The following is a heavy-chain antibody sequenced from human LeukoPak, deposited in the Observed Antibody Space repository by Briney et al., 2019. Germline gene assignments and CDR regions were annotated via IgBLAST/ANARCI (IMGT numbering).Heavy chain of an antibody. CDR2: INPSGGST. V-gene: IGHV1-46*01. CDR1: GYTFTSYY. CDR3: ARGTGLPAYWFDP. D-gene: IGHD3-10*01. J-gene: IGHJ5*02. Sequence: ASVTVSCTASGYTFTSYYMHWVRQAPGQGLEWMGIINPSGGSTSYAQKFQGRVTMTRDTSTSTVYMELSSLRSEDTAVYYCARGTGLPAYWFDPWGQGTLVTVSS.